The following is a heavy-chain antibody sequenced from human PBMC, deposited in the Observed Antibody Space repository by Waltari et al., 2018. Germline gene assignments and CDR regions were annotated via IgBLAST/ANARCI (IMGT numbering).Heavy chain of an antibody. CDR3: IASRWLGAEHDALDI. V-gene: IGHV4-4*07. CDR1: GDPINRYF. Sequence: QVQLKESGPGLARSSETLSLTCSVSGDPINRYFHSWVRQAAGGGLECLGRIYIDGTTYFNPSLKSRLSMSLDTSKNQVSVTVDSVTAAVTARYYCIASRWLGAEHDALDIWGQGTVVTVSS. CDR2: IYIDGTT. D-gene: IGHD6-13*01. J-gene: IGHJ3*02.